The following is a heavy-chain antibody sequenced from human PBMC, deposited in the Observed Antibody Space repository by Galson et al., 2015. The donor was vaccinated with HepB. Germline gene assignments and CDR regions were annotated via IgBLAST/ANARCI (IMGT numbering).Heavy chain of an antibody. V-gene: IGHV1-2*02. J-gene: IGHJ5*02. Sequence: SVKVSCKASGYTFTGYYMHWVRQAPGQGLEWMGWINPNSGGTNYAQKFQGRVTMTRDTSISTAYMELSRLRSDDTAVYYCARDFRGYCSSTSCINWFDPWGQGTLVTAS. CDR1: GYTFTGYY. CDR2: INPNSGGT. CDR3: ARDFRGYCSSTSCINWFDP. D-gene: IGHD2-2*01.